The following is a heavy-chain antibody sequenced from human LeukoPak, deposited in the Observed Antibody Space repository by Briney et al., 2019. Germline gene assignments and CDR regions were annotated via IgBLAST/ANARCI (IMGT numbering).Heavy chain of an antibody. CDR1: GGSITSYY. CDR3: ARDGGDTAMAFDY. CDR2: SYYSGST. J-gene: IGHJ4*02. Sequence: SETLSLTCTVSGGSITSYYWSWIRQPPGKGLEWIGYSYYSGSTNYNPSLKSRVTISVDTSKNQFSLKLSSVTAADTAVYYRARDGGDTAMAFDYWGQGTLVTVSS. V-gene: IGHV4-59*12. D-gene: IGHD5-18*01.